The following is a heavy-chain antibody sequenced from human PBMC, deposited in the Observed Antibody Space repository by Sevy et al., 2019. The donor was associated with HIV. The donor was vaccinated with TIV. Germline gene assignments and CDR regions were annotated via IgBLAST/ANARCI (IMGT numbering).Heavy chain of an antibody. D-gene: IGHD1-26*01. Sequence: GGSLRLSCAASGFTFSSYAMHWVRQAPGKGLEWVAVISYDGSNKYYADSVKGRFTISRDNSKNTLYLQMNSLRAEDTAVYYCARDSGRVGATTFSFWAKAASAFDIWGQGTMVTVSS. CDR3: ARDSGRVGATTFSFWAKAASAFDI. V-gene: IGHV3-30-3*01. J-gene: IGHJ3*02. CDR1: GFTFSSYA. CDR2: ISYDGSNK.